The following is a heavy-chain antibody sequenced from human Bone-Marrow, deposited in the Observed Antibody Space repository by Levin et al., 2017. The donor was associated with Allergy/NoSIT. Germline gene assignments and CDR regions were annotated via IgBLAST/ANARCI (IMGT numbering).Heavy chain of an antibody. CDR1: GGSISSYY. J-gene: IGHJ3*02. CDR3: ARTVGATRDAFDI. D-gene: IGHD1-26*01. Sequence: SETLSLTCTVSGGSISSYYWSWIRQPPGKGLEWIGYIYYSGSTNYNPSLKSRVTISVDTSKNQFSLKLSSVTAADTAVYYCARTVGATRDAFDIWGQGTMVTVSS. CDR2: IYYSGST. V-gene: IGHV4-59*01.